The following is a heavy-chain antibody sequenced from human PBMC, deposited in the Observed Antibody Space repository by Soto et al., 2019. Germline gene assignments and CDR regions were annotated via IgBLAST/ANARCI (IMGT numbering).Heavy chain of an antibody. Sequence: PSETLSLTCTVSGGSISSYYWSWIRQPAGKGLEWIGRIYTSGSTNYNPSLKSRVTMSVDTSKNQFSLKLSSVTAADTAVYYCAKEYWYSSSGYHHSGMDVWGQGTTVTVSS. CDR1: GGSISSYY. D-gene: IGHD6-13*01. CDR3: AKEYWYSSSGYHHSGMDV. CDR2: IYTSGST. V-gene: IGHV4-4*07. J-gene: IGHJ6*02.